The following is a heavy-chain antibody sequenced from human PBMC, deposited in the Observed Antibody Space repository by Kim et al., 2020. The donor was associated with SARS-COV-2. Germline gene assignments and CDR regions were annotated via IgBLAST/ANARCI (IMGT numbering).Heavy chain of an antibody. CDR3: VRARRIAAAGVDY. D-gene: IGHD6-13*01. V-gene: IGHV4-34*01. CDR1: GGSFSGYY. CDR2: INHSGST. J-gene: IGHJ4*02. Sequence: SETLSLTCAVYGGSFSGYYWSWIRQPPGKGLEWIGEINHSGSTNYNPSLKSRVTISVDTSKNQFSLKLSSVTAADTAVYYCVRARRIAAAGVDYWGQGTL.